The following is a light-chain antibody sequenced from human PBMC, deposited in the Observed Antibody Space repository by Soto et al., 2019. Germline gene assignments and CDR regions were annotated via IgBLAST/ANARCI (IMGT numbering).Light chain of an antibody. CDR1: SSDVGGYNY. CDR2: DVT. Sequence: QSALTQPRSVSGSPGQSVTISCTGTSSDVGGYNYVSWYQQHPGKAPKLMIYDVTKRPSGVPDRFSGSKSGNTASLTISGLQAEDEADYHCCSYAGSYTFFVFGTGTNVTVL. J-gene: IGLJ1*01. CDR3: CSYAGSYTFFV. V-gene: IGLV2-11*01.